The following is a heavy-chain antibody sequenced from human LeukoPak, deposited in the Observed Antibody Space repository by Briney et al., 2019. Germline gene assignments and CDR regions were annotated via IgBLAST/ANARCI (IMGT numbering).Heavy chain of an antibody. J-gene: IGHJ4*02. CDR3: AREGYTSSWYSGYYYFDY. V-gene: IGHV4-61*02. D-gene: IGHD6-13*01. CDR1: GGSISSGSYF. Sequence: SETLSLTCSVAGGSISSGSYFWTWIRQPAGKGLEWIGRINTSGSTNYNPSLKSRVTVSVDTSKNQFSLKLSSVTAADTAVFYCAREGYTSSWYSGYYYFDYWGQGTLVTVSS. CDR2: INTSGST.